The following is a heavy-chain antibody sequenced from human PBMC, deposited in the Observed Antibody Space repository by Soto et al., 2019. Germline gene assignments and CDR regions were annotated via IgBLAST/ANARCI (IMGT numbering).Heavy chain of an antibody. CDR2: ISWNSGNI. V-gene: IGHV3-9*01. D-gene: IGHD3-3*01. CDR3: AKDIRHDFWSGYSTGFDY. J-gene: IGHJ4*02. Sequence: EVQLVESGGDLVQPGRSLRLSCAASGFTFGDYAMHWVRQAPGKGLEWVSGISWNSGNIGYADSVKGRFTISRDNAKNSLSLQMNSLSAEDTALYYCAKDIRHDFWSGYSTGFDYWGQGTLVTVSS. CDR1: GFTFGDYA.